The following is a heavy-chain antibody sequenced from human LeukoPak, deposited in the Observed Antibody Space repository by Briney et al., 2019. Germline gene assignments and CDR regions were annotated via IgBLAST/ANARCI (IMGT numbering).Heavy chain of an antibody. J-gene: IGHJ4*02. Sequence: PSETLSLTCTVSGGSISSSSYYWSWIRQPPGKGLEWIGYISYSGGPNYNPSHKSRVTISVDTSKNQFSLKLTSVTAADTAVYYCAREYYGSSGYYNDYWGQGALVTVSS. V-gene: IGHV4-61*01. CDR1: GGSISSSSYY. D-gene: IGHD3-22*01. CDR2: ISYSGGP. CDR3: AREYYGSSGYYNDY.